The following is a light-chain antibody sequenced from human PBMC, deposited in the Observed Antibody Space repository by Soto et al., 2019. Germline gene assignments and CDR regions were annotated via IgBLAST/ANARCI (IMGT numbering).Light chain of an antibody. J-gene: IGKJ1*01. V-gene: IGKV3-20*01. CDR2: GAS. CDR1: QSVSSSY. Sequence: SPGPLSLSPGERATLSCRASQSVSSSYLAWYQQKPGQAPRLLIYGASSRATGIPDRFSGSGSGTDFSLTISRLEPEDFAVYYCQQYGSSRTFGQGTKVDIK. CDR3: QQYGSSRT.